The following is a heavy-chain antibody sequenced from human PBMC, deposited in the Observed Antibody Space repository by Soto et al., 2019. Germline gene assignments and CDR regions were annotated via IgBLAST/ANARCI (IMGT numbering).Heavy chain of an antibody. D-gene: IGHD1-1*01. CDR1: GGTFTSSG. CDR2: ITPIFQTP. CDR3: ATISTLPENDYDGMYV. Sequence: SVKVSCKASGGTFTSSGICWVRQAPGQGLEWMGGITPIFQTPDYAQKFQGRVTITADTSTSTAYMELRKLRAEDAAVYYCATISTLPENDYDGMYVWGQGTTVTVSS. J-gene: IGHJ6*02. V-gene: IGHV1-69*06.